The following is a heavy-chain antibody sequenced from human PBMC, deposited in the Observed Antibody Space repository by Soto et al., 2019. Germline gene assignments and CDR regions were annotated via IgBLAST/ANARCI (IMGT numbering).Heavy chain of an antibody. Sequence: ASVKVSCKASGGTFSSYTISWVRQAPGQGLEWMGRIIPILGIANYAQKFQGRVTITADKSTSTAYMELSSLRSEDTAVYYCARDPLPRYFDWSSREIDYWGQGTLVTVSS. CDR2: IIPILGIA. CDR3: ARDPLPRYFDWSSREIDY. CDR1: GGTFSSYT. D-gene: IGHD3-9*01. J-gene: IGHJ4*02. V-gene: IGHV1-69*04.